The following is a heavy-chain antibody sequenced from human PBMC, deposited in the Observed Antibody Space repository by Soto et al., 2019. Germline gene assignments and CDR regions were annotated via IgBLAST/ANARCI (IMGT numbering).Heavy chain of an antibody. CDR1: GDTFANYA. J-gene: IGHJ4*02. Sequence: QVHLVQSGTEVKRPGSSVKVSCKTSGDTFANYAISWVRQAPGQGLQWMGGIIPLFDSASYAQNSRDRVTISADKFTSTAYMELRGLSSEDTAVYYCAASTFLSGVSGYFHLAFWGQGTLVTVSS. D-gene: IGHD3-3*01. CDR2: IIPLFDSA. CDR3: AASTFLSGVSGYFHLAF. V-gene: IGHV1-69*06.